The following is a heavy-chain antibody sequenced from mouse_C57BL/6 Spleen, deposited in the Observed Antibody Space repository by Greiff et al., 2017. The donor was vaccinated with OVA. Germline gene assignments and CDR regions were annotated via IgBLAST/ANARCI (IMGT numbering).Heavy chain of an antibody. J-gene: IGHJ2*01. CDR1: GYTFTSYW. CDR3: AREKVTTVAFDY. V-gene: IGHV1-55*01. CDR2: IYPGSGST. Sequence: QVQLQQPGAELVKPGASVKMSCKASGYTFTSYWITWVKQRPGPGLEWIGDIYPGSGSTNYNEKFKSKATLTVDTSSSTAYMQLSSLTSEDSAVYYCAREKVTTVAFDYWGQGTTLTVSS. D-gene: IGHD1-1*01.